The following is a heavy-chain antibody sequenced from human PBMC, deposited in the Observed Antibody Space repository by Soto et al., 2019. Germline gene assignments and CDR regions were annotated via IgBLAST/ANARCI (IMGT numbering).Heavy chain of an antibody. CDR2: IIPILGIA. J-gene: IGHJ4*02. V-gene: IGHV1-69*08. CDR1: GGTFSSYT. D-gene: IGHD2-15*01. Sequence: QVQLVQSGAEVKKPGSSVKVSCKASGGTFSSYTISWVRQAPGQGLEWMGRIIPILGIANYAQKFQGRVTITEDKSTSTAYMELSSLRSEDTAVYYCARDPGDFYCSGGSCYFDYWGQGTLVTVSS. CDR3: ARDPGDFYCSGGSCYFDY.